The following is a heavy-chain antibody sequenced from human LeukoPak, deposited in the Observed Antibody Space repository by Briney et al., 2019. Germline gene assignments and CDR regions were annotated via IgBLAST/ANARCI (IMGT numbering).Heavy chain of an antibody. CDR1: GGSISSSY. V-gene: IGHV4-59*01. CDR3: ARVRWGIYYYMDV. CDR2: IYYSGNT. Sequence: SETLSLTCTVSGGSISSSYWSWIRQPPGKGLEWIGYIYYSGNTNYNPSLKSRVTISVDTSKNQFSLKLSSVTAADTAVYYCARVRWGIYYYMDVWGKGTTVTVSS. D-gene: IGHD2-8*02. J-gene: IGHJ6*03.